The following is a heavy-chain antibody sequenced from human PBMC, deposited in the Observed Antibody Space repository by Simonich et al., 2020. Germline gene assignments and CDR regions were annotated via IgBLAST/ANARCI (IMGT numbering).Heavy chain of an antibody. D-gene: IGHD6-6*01. V-gene: IGHV4-39*01. J-gene: IGHJ4*02. Sequence: QLQLQESGPGLVKPSETLSLTCTVSGGSISSSSYYWGWIRQPPGKGLEWIGSIYYSGTTHYTPSLKRRVTISVDTSKNQFSLKLSSVTAADTAVYYCARWAYSSSYFDYWGQGTLVTVSS. CDR2: IYYSGTT. CDR3: ARWAYSSSYFDY. CDR1: GGSISSSSYY.